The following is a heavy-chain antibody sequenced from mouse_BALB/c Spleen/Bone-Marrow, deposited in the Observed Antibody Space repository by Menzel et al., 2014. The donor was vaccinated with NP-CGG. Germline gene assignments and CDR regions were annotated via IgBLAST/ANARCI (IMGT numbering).Heavy chain of an antibody. CDR2: TSSGGGST. J-gene: IGHJ1*01. V-gene: IGHV5-12-1*01. D-gene: IGHD2-1*01. CDR1: GFAFSSYD. CDR3: AKRGYGNPRGYRYFDV. Sequence: EVKLMESGGVLVKPGGSLKLSCAASGFAFSSYDMSWVRQTPEKRLEWVAYTSSGGGSTYYPDTVKGRFTISRDNAKDTLYMQMNSLKSENTAMYYCAKRGYGNPRGYRYFDVWGAGTTVTVSS.